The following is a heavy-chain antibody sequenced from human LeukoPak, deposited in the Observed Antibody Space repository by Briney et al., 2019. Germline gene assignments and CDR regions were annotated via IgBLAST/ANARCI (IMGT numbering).Heavy chain of an antibody. CDR1: GGSISSSSYY. CDR2: IYYSGST. J-gene: IGHJ3*02. D-gene: IGHD6-19*01. V-gene: IGHV4-39*07. Sequence: SETLSLTCTVSGGSISSSSYYWGWIRQPPGKGLEWIGSIYYSGSTYYNPSLKSRVTISVDTSKNQFSLKLSSVTAADTAVYYCARDMWLQAFDIWGQGTMFTVSS. CDR3: ARDMWLQAFDI.